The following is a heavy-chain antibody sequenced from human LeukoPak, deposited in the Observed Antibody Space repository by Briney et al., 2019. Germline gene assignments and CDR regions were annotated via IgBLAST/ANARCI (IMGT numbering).Heavy chain of an antibody. CDR3: AKEYSRSWYSLSGDY. V-gene: IGHV3-43*02. Sequence: GGSLRLSCAASGFTFYDYAMHWVRQAPGKGLEWVSLISGDGGSTYYADSVKGRFTISRDNSKNSLYLQMNSLRTEDTALYYCAKEYSRSWYSLSGDYWGQGTLVSVSS. CDR2: ISGDGGST. J-gene: IGHJ4*02. CDR1: GFTFYDYA. D-gene: IGHD6-13*01.